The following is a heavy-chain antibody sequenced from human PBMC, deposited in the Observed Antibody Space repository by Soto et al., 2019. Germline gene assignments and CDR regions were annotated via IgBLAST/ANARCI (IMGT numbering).Heavy chain of an antibody. CDR1: GYTFTSYY. CDR3: AREGFTAMVINYYGMDV. J-gene: IGHJ6*02. CDR2: INPSGGST. D-gene: IGHD5-18*01. Sequence: ASVKVSCKASGYTFTSYYMHWVRQAPGQGLEWMGIINPSGGSTSYAQKFRGRVTMTRDTSTSTVYMELSSLRSEDTAVYYCAREGFTAMVINYYGMDVWGQGTTVTVS. V-gene: IGHV1-46*01.